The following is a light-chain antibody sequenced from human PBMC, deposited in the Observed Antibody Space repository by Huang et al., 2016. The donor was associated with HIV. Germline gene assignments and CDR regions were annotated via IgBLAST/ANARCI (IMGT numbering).Light chain of an antibody. CDR3: QQSRSLPRT. J-gene: IGKJ4*01. V-gene: IGKV1-39*01. Sequence: DIQLTQSPSSLSASVGDGITITCRARENIVYSLSWFRQRPGHAPKALIYAASRLHAGFPSKFTATGSGTNFTLSIDGLGPEDFATYYCQQSRSLPRTYGGGTKVDI. CDR1: ENIVYS. CDR2: AAS.